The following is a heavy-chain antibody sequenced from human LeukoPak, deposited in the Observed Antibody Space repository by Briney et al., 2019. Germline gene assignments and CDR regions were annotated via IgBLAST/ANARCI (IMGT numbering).Heavy chain of an antibody. CDR2: MNPNSGNT. D-gene: IGHD4-17*01. V-gene: IGHV1-8*01. J-gene: IGHJ5*02. CDR3: ARDSAVTTSSPYNWLGP. CDR1: GYTFTSYD. Sequence: ASVKVSCKASGYTFTSYDINWVRQATGQGLEWMGWMNPNSGNTGYAQKFQGRVTMTRNTSISTAYMELSSLRSEDTAVYYCARDSAVTTSSPYNWLGPWGQGTLVTVSS.